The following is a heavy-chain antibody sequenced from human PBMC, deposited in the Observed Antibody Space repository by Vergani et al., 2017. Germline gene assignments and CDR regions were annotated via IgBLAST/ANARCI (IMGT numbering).Heavy chain of an antibody. CDR3: ARDFLTRVTTLDYYNMGV. CDR2: ISYDGNKK. V-gene: IGHV3-30*03. D-gene: IGHD1-1*01. Sequence: QVQLVESGGGEVQPGRSLRLSCSAAGFPFSDYSVHWVRQAPGKGLEWVSVISYDGNKKNYADSVKGRFTISRDNSKNTLYLEMNALRAEDTAVYYCARDFLTRVTTLDYYNMGVWGKGTTVTVSS. CDR1: GFPFSDYS. J-gene: IGHJ6*03.